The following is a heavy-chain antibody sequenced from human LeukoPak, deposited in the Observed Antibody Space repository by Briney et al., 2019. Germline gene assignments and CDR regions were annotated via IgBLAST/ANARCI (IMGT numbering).Heavy chain of an antibody. V-gene: IGHV4-61*01. D-gene: IGHD2-2*01. J-gene: IGHJ5*02. CDR2: IYNGVNA. CDR3: ARICPFVVVPAAIAGGFDP. Sequence: SETLSLTCTVSGASVSSASYWTWIRQPPGKGVEWIAHIYNGVNANYNPSLKSRVTISVDTSKNQFSLKLSSVTAADTAVYYCARICPFVVVPAAIAGGFDPWGQGTLVTVSS. CDR1: GASVSSASY.